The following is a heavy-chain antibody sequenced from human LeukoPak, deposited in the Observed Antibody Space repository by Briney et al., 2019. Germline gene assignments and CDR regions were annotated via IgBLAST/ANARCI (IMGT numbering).Heavy chain of an antibody. D-gene: IGHD3-22*01. CDR3: ARVHYFDSSGYYSSTYYYYMDV. V-gene: IGHV4-61*02. Sequence: PSQTLSLTCTVSGGSISSGSYYWSWIRQPAGKGLEWIGRIYTSGSTNYNPSLKSRVTMSLDTPKNQFSLKLSSVTAADTAVYYCARVHYFDSSGYYSSTYYYYMDVWGKGTTVTVSS. CDR1: GGSISSGSYY. CDR2: IYTSGST. J-gene: IGHJ6*03.